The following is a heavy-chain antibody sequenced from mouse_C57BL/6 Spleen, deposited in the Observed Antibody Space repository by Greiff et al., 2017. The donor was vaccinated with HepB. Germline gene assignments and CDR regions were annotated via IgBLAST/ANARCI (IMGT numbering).Heavy chain of an antibody. CDR3: ARSYSPAY. J-gene: IGHJ3*01. V-gene: IGHV1-42*01. CDR2: INPSTGGT. D-gene: IGHD2-12*01. Sequence: EVQLQQSGPELVKPGASVKISCTASGYSFTGYYMNWVKQSPEKSLEWIGEINPSTGGTTYNQKFKAKATLTVDKSSSTAYMQLKSLTSEDSAVYYCARSYSPAYWGQGTLVTVSA. CDR1: GYSFTGYY.